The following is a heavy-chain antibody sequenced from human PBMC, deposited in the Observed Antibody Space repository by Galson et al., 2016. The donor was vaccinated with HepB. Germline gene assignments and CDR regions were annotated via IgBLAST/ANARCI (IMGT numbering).Heavy chain of an antibody. V-gene: IGHV4-39*01. J-gene: IGHJ4*02. CDR2: IDHNGSP. Sequence: SETLSLTCSVSDDSLSSGNFYWGWIRQPPGKGLDWIASIDHNGSPYHNPSLKSRVAIFADKSKNQFSLNLSSATAADTAVYYCARSQWLGPFDYWGQGSLVTVSS. CDR3: ARSQWLGPFDY. D-gene: IGHD6-19*01. CDR1: DDSLSSGNFY.